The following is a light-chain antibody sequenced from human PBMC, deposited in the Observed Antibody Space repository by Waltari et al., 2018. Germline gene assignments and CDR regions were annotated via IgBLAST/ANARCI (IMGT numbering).Light chain of an antibody. CDR2: AAS. J-gene: IGKJ2*01. Sequence: DIQMTQSHSTRTASVGDKVTIACRASQSISTWLAWYQQKPGKAPKLLIYAASSLESGVPSRFSGSGSGTEFTLTISSLQPDDFATYYCQQYYYYPVTFGQGTKLEIK. CDR3: QQYYYYPVT. CDR1: QSISTW. V-gene: IGKV1-5*03.